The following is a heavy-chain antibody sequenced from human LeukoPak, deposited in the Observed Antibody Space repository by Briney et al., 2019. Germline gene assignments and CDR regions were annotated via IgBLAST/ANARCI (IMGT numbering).Heavy chain of an antibody. CDR1: GGSISSYY. CDR2: IYYSGST. V-gene: IGHV4-59*01. Sequence: SETLSLTCTVSGGSISSYYWGWIRQPPGKGLEWIGYIYYSGSTNYNPSLKSRVTISVDTSKNQFSLKLSSVTAADTAVYYCARDYSYSSGWTGFYYMDVWGKGTTVTVSS. J-gene: IGHJ6*03. D-gene: IGHD6-19*01. CDR3: ARDYSYSSGWTGFYYMDV.